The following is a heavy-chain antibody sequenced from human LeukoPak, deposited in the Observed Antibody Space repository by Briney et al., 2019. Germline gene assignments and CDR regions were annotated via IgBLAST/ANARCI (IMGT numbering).Heavy chain of an antibody. CDR3: ARAVESWEPPDY. D-gene: IGHD1-26*01. CDR1: GYTFTSYD. Sequence: ASVKASCKASGYTFTSYDINWVRQATGQGLEWMGWMNPNSGNTGYAQKFQGRVTMTRNTSISTAYMELSSLRSEDTAVYYCARAVESWEPPDYWGQGTLVTVSS. J-gene: IGHJ4*02. V-gene: IGHV1-8*01. CDR2: MNPNSGNT.